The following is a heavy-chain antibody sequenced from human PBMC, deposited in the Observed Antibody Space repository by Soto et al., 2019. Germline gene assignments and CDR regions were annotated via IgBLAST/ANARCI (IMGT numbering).Heavy chain of an antibody. CDR3: VRDRPPLGSGYYFEFDS. V-gene: IGHV3-7*03. CDR1: GFTFSNYW. D-gene: IGHD3-22*01. CDR2: IKKDGSEQ. J-gene: IGHJ4*02. Sequence: ESGGGLVQPGGSLRLSCAASGFTFSNYWMSWVRQAPGKGLEWVANIKKDGSEQYYVDSVKGRFTISRDNARNSLYLQMNSLRAEDTAVYYCVRDRPPLGSGYYFEFDSWGQGTLVTVSS.